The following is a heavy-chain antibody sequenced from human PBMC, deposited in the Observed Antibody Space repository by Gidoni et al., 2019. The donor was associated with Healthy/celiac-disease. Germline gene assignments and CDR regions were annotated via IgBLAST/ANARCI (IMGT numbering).Heavy chain of an antibody. V-gene: IGHV1-69*01. CDR3: ARNLDTAMVTEGNYYYGMDV. D-gene: IGHD5-18*01. CDR2: IIPIFGTA. Sequence: QVQLVQSGAEVKKPGSSVKVSCKASGGTFSSSAISWVRQAPGQGLEWMGGIIPIFGTANYAQKFQGRVTITADESTSTAYMELSSLRSEDTAVYYCARNLDTAMVTEGNYYYGMDVWGQGTTVTVSS. J-gene: IGHJ6*02. CDR1: GGTFSSSA.